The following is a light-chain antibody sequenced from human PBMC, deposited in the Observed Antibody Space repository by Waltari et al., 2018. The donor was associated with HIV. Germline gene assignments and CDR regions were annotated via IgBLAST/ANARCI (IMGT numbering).Light chain of an antibody. J-gene: IGLJ3*02. CDR2: EVS. V-gene: IGLV2-8*01. CDR1: SSDVGGYNY. CDR3: SSCAGSNNGV. Sequence: QSALTQPPSASGSPGQSVTIYCTRTSSDVGGYNYVSWYQQHPGKAPKLMIYEVSKRPSGFPGRFSGSKSGNTASLTVSGLQSEDEAAYYCSSCAGSNNGVFGGGTKLTVL.